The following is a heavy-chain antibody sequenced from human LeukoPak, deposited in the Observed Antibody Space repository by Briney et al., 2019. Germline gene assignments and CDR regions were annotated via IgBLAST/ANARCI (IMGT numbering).Heavy chain of an antibody. CDR3: VPGTHDYVWGSSRKPLDY. CDR1: GYTFTGYY. CDR2: INPNSGGP. D-gene: IGHD3-16*02. J-gene: IGHJ4*02. Sequence: ASVKVSCKASGYTFTGYYLHWVRQAPGQGLEWMGWINPNSGGPNYAQKFQGRVTMTRDTSISTAYMDLSKLTSDDTAVYSCVPGTHDYVWGSSRKPLDYWGQGTLVTVSS. V-gene: IGHV1-2*02.